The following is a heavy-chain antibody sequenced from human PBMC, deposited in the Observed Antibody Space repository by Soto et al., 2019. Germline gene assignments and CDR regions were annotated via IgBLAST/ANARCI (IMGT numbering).Heavy chain of an antibody. V-gene: IGHV1-46*01. CDR2: INPSDGST. D-gene: IGHD5-18*01. CDR1: GYTFTSYY. J-gene: IGHJ4*02. CDR3: ARDIYSYGLFDY. Sequence: QVQLVQSGAEVKKPGASVKVSCKASGYTFTSYYMHWVRQAPGQGLEWMGIINPSDGSTSYAQKFQGRVTMTRDTSTSTVYMELSSLRSEDTAVYYCARDIYSYGLFDYWGQGTLVTVSS.